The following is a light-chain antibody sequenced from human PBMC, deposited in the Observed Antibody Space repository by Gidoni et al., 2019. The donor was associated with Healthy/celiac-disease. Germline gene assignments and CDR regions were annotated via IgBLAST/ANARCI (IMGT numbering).Light chain of an antibody. V-gene: IGKV3-11*01. Sequence: EIVLTQSPATLSLSPGERATLSCTASQSVRSYLAWYQQKPGQAPRLLIYDASNRATGIPARFSGSGSGTDFTLTIRSLEPEDFAVYYCQQRSNWPPTWTFGQGTKVEIK. CDR2: DAS. CDR3: QQRSNWPPTWT. CDR1: QSVRSY. J-gene: IGKJ1*01.